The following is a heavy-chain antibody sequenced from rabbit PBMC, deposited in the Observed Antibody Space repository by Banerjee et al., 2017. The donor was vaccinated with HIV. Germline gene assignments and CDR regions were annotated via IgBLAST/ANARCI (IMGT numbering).Heavy chain of an antibody. CDR1: GFSFSYKYV. CDR2: INTSSGST. D-gene: IGHD4-1*01. V-gene: IGHV1S43*01. J-gene: IGHJ4*01. CDR3: ARDLAGVIGWNFNL. Sequence: QEQLEESGGDLVKPEGSLTLTCTASGFSFSYKYVMCWVRQAPGKGLEWIACINTSSGSTWYASWVNGRFTISRSTSLNTVDLKMTSLTAADTATYFCARDLAGVIGWNFNLWGPGTLVTVS.